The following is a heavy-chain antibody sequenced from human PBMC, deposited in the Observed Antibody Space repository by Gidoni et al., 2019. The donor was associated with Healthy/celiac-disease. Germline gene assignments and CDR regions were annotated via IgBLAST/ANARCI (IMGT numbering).Heavy chain of an antibody. Sequence: QVQLQESGPGLVKPSQTLSRTCTVPGGSISSGGYYWSWIRQHPGKGLEWIGYIYYSGSTYYNPSLKSRVTISVDTSKNQFSLKLSSVTAADTAVYYCARDRIAAALYGMNVWGQGTTVTVSS. V-gene: IGHV4-31*03. CDR2: IYYSGST. CDR1: GGSISSGGYY. D-gene: IGHD6-13*01. CDR3: ARDRIAAALYGMNV. J-gene: IGHJ6*02.